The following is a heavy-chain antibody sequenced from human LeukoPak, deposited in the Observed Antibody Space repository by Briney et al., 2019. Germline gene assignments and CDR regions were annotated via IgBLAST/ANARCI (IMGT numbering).Heavy chain of an antibody. CDR1: GFTFSTYS. CDR3: ARVAEIQLWLRSAFDY. J-gene: IGHJ4*02. Sequence: GGSLRLSCAASGFTFSTYSMNWVRQAPGKGLEWVSFISTGSSTIYYADSVKGRFTISRDSAKNSLYLQMSSLRDEDTAVYYCARVAEIQLWLRSAFDYWGQGTLVTVSS. CDR2: ISTGSSTI. V-gene: IGHV3-48*02. D-gene: IGHD5-18*01.